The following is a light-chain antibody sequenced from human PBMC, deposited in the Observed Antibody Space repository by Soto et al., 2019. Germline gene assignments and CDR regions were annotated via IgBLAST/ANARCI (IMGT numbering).Light chain of an antibody. CDR2: EVS. J-gene: IGLJ1*01. CDR3: SSYTSSSTYV. Sequence: QYALTQPPSVSGSPGQSVTISCTGTSCNVGSYNRVSWYQQPPGTAPKLMIYEVSNRPSGVPDRFSGSKSGNTASLTISGLQAEDEADYYCSSYTSSSTYVFGTGTKLTAL. CDR1: SCNVGSYNR. V-gene: IGLV2-18*02.